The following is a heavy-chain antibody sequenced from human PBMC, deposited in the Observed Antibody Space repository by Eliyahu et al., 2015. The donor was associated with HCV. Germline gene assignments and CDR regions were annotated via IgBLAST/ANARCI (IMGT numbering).Heavy chain of an antibody. Sequence: QLQLQESGPGLVKPSETLSLTCTVSGGSISSSSHYWGWIRQPPGKGLEWIGTIYYNGSTYFNPSLKSRVTISVDTSKRQFSLKLTSVTAADTAVYYCARLRVRELRFDYWGQGTLVTVSS. J-gene: IGHJ4*02. CDR1: GGSISSSSHY. CDR2: IYYNGST. D-gene: IGHD1-26*01. V-gene: IGHV4-39*01. CDR3: ARLRVRELRFDY.